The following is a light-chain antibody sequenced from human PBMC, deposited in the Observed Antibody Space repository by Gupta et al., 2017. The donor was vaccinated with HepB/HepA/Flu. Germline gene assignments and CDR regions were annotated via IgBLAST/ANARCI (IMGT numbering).Light chain of an antibody. V-gene: IGKV6-21*01. CDR1: QSIGTG. CDR3: HQSSTLPWT. J-gene: IGKJ1*01. CDR2: YAS. Sequence: EIVLTQSRDFQSVTPKQKVTITCRASQSIGTGLHWYQQKPDQSPKLLIKYASQSFSGVPSRFSGSGSGTDFTLTINSLEAEDAATYYCHQSSTLPWTFGQGTKVEIK.